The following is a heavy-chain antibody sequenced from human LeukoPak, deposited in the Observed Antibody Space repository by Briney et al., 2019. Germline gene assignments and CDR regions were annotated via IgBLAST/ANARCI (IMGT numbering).Heavy chain of an antibody. V-gene: IGHV3-30*04. CDR2: ISYDGSNK. D-gene: IGHD3-10*01. CDR3: AAPMVRGVILGY. Sequence: GGSLRLPCAASGFTFSSYAMHWVRQAPGKGLEWVAVISYDGSNKYYADSVKGRFTISRDNSKNTLYLQMNSLRAEDTAVYYCAAPMVRGVILGYWGQGTLVTVSS. J-gene: IGHJ4*02. CDR1: GFTFSSYA.